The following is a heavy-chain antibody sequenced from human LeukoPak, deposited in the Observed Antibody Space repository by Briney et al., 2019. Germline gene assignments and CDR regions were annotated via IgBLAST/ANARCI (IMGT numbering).Heavy chain of an antibody. CDR3: AKPISGGLAVTADWFHP. J-gene: IGHJ5*01. CDR2: INANSGTT. V-gene: IGHV3-23*01. Sequence: GGSLRLSCAASGFAFSVYAMSWLRQPPGKGLEWVSTINANSGTTSYAASVRGRFTISRDNSKNALYLQLNTLRADDTATYYCAKPISGGLAVTADWFHPWGQGTLVTVSS. CDR1: GFAFSVYA. D-gene: IGHD2-21*02.